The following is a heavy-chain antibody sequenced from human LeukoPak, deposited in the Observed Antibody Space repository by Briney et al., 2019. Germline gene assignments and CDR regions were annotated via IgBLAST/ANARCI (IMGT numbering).Heavy chain of an antibody. D-gene: IGHD2-21*01. V-gene: IGHV3-21*01. J-gene: IGHJ4*02. CDR1: GFTLSSYS. CDR3: ARNIPVTRWGY. CDR2: ISSSNSYI. Sequence: GGSLRLSCVASGFTLSSYSMNWVRQAPGKGLEWVSSISSSNSYIYYADSVKGRFTISRDNAKNTVYLQMNSLRAEDTAVYYCARNIPVTRWGYWGQGTLVTVSS.